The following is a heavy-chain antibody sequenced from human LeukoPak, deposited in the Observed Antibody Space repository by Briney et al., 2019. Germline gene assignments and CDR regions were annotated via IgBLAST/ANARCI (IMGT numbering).Heavy chain of an antibody. CDR1: GGYIFSYY. D-gene: IGHD3-10*01. CDR3: ARVSLVRGAPDYYFDY. V-gene: IGHV4-4*07. J-gene: IGHJ4*02. CDR2: IYTSGST. Sequence: SETLSLTCTVSGGYIFSYYWSWIRQPAGKGLEWIGRIYTSGSTNYNPSLKSRVTVSVDTSKNQFSLKLSSVTAADTAVYYCARVSLVRGAPDYYFDYWGQGTLVTVSS.